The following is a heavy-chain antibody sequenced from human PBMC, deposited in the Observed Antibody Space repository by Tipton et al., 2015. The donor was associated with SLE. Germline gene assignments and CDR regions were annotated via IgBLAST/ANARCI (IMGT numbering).Heavy chain of an antibody. CDR2: INHSGST. D-gene: IGHD7-27*01. CDR3: ARGDLTVADY. V-gene: IGHV4-34*01. J-gene: IGHJ4*02. Sequence: TLSLTCAVSGGSFSGYYWSWIRQPPGKGLEWIGEINHSGSTNYNPSLKSRVTISVDTSKNQFSLKLSSVAAADTAVYYCARGDLTVADYWGQGTLVTVSS. CDR1: GGSFSGYY.